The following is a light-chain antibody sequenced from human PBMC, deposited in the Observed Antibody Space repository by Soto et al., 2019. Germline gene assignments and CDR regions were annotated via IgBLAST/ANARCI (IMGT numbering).Light chain of an antibody. CDR2: GDS. CDR1: SSNIGAGYD. J-gene: IGLJ2*01. CDR3: QSYDNSLTASVV. V-gene: IGLV1-40*01. Sequence: QSVLTQPPSVSGAPGQKVTISCTGSSSNIGAGYDVNWYQQLPGTAPKLLIYGDSNRPSGVPDRFSGSKSGTSASLAITGLQAEDEADYYCQSYDNSLTASVVFGGGTKVTVL.